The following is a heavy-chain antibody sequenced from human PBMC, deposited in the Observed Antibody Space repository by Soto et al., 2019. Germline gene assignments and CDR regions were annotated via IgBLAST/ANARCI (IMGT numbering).Heavy chain of an antibody. V-gene: IGHV1-69*06. J-gene: IGHJ6*02. Sequence: SVKVSCKASRGTFSSYAISWVRQAPGQGLEWMGGIIPIFGTANYAQKFQGRVTITADKSTSTACMELSSLRSEDTAVYYCARGELDFWSGSLSGPYYYYYGMDVWGQGTTVTVSS. D-gene: IGHD3-3*01. CDR1: RGTFSSYA. CDR2: IIPIFGTA. CDR3: ARGELDFWSGSLSGPYYYYYGMDV.